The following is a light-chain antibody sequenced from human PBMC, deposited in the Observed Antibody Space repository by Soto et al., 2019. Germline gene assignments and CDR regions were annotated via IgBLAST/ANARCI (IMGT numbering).Light chain of an antibody. J-gene: IGKJ5*01. CDR3: QQRSNWPPVT. CDR1: YKITADS. Sequence: SVLTESPYTLTLSPGERATLSCRTSYKITADSLAWYQQKPGQAPRLLIYGTSRRATGVPDRFSASGSGTDFTLTISSLEPEDFAVYYCQQRSNWPPVTFGQGTRLEIK. V-gene: IGKV3D-20*02. CDR2: GTS.